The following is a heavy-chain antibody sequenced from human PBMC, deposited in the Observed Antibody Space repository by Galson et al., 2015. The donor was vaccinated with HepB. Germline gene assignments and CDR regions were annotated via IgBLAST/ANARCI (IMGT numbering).Heavy chain of an antibody. J-gene: IGHJ3*02. CDR3: ASLPRVRGVIIYAFDI. CDR2: ISSSSYI. CDR1: GFTFSSYS. V-gene: IGHV3-21*01. Sequence: SLRLSCAASGFTFSSYSMNWVRQAPGKGLEWVSSISSSSYIYYADSVKGRFTISRDNAKNSLYLQMNSLRAEDTAVYYCASLPRVRGVIIYAFDIWGQGTMVTVSS. D-gene: IGHD3-10*01.